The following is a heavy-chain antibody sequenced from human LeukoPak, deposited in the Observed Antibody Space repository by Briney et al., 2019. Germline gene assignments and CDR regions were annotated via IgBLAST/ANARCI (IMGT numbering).Heavy chain of an antibody. V-gene: IGHV3-49*04. Sequence: GGSLRLSSTASGFTFGDYVMSWVRQAPGKGLEWVGFIRSKAYGGTTKNAASVKGRFTISRDDSRSIAYLQMNSLKTEDTAVYYCTRRYNYDSSGYYYVRDAFDIWGQGTMVTVSS. CDR3: TRRYNYDSSGYYYVRDAFDI. D-gene: IGHD3-22*01. CDR1: GFTFGDYV. J-gene: IGHJ3*02. CDR2: IRSKAYGGTT.